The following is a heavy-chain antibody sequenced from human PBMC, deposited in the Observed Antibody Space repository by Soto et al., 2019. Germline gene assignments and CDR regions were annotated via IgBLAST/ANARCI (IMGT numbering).Heavy chain of an antibody. CDR3: SKDRRGGRAVLDS. V-gene: IGHV3-30*18. Sequence: SLRLSCAASGFSFSNYGMHWVRQAPGKGLEWVAVISYDGSSKYHADSVKGRFTISRDNSKNTLHLQMNSLRAEDTAVYYCSKDRRGGRAVLDSWGQGNPVT. D-gene: IGHD2-8*01. J-gene: IGHJ4*02. CDR2: ISYDGSSK. CDR1: GFSFSNYG.